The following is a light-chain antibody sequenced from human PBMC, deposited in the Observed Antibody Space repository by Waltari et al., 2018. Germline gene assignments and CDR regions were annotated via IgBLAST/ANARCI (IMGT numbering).Light chain of an antibody. Sequence: SYELTQQPSVSVFPGQTASIACSGDRLGETYTFWYQMKPGQSPQLLMFQDDRRPSGIPERFSGSNAGNTATLTISGTQAMDEADYYCQAWGDSVAVFGGGTKLTVL. J-gene: IGLJ2*01. CDR3: QAWGDSVAV. CDR2: QDD. V-gene: IGLV3-1*01. CDR1: RLGETY.